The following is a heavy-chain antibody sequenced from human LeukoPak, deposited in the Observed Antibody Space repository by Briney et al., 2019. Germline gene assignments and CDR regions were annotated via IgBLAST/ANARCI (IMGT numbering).Heavy chain of an antibody. D-gene: IGHD2-2*02. CDR2: FDPEDGET. CDR1: GYTLTELS. CDR3: ATVDCGSTSCYTSFRDYYYYMDV. V-gene: IGHV1-24*01. J-gene: IGHJ6*03. Sequence: ASVTVSCKVSGYTLTELSMHWVRPAPGKGLEWMGGFDPEDGETIYAQKFQGRVTMTEDTSTDTAYMELSSLRSEDTAVYYCATVDCGSTSCYTSFRDYYYYMDVWGKGTTVTVSS.